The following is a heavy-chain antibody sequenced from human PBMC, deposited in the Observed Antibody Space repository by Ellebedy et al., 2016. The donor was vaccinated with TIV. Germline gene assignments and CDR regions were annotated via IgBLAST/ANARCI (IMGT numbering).Heavy chain of an antibody. D-gene: IGHD3-22*01. CDR1: GGSISSGGYY. CDR3: ARVGTYYDRSGFYYSHDY. CDR2: VFSSGNT. V-gene: IGHV4-61*08. J-gene: IGHJ4*02. Sequence: MPSETLSLTCTVSGGSISSGGYYWSWTRQHPGKGLEWIGYVFSSGNTKYNPSLKGRITISVDTSKNQFSLRLNSVTAADTAAYYCARVGTYYDRSGFYYSHDYWGQGTLVTVSS.